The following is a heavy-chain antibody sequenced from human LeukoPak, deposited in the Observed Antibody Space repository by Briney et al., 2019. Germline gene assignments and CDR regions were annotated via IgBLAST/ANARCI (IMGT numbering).Heavy chain of an antibody. CDR1: GGSFSGYY. CDR2: INHSGST. J-gene: IGHJ3*02. CDR3: AGFGGDAFDI. V-gene: IGHV4-34*01. Sequence: SETLSLTCAVYGGSFSGYYWSWIRQPPGKGLEWIGEINHSGSTNYNPSLKSRVTISVDMSKNQFSLKLSSVTAADTAVYYCAGFGGDAFDIWGQGTMVTVSS. D-gene: IGHD3-10*01.